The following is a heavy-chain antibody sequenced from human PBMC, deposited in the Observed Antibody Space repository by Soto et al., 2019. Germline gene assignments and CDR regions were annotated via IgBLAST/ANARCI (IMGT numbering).Heavy chain of an antibody. V-gene: IGHV4-34*01. CDR2: INHSGST. Sequence: SETLSLTCAVYGGSFSGYYWSWIRQPPGKGLEWIGEINHSGSTNYNPSLKSRVTISVDTSKNQFSLKLSSVTAADTAVYYCARCGGGWYLRDWFDPWGQGTLVTVSS. CDR3: ARCGGGWYLRDWFDP. D-gene: IGHD6-19*01. CDR1: GGSFSGYY. J-gene: IGHJ5*02.